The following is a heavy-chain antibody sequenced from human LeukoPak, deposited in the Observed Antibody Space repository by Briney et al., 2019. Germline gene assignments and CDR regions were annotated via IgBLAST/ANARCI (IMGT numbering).Heavy chain of an antibody. CDR3: AREGNAFDI. D-gene: IGHD3-10*01. V-gene: IGHV3-7*01. CDR2: MRQDGSDK. Sequence: GGSLSLSCAASGYTLSNHIISWVRQAPGKGLEWVANMRQDGSDKYYGDFVKGRFTISRDNAKNSLYLQMNNLRAEDTAVYYCAREGNAFDIWGQGTMVTVSS. J-gene: IGHJ3*02. CDR1: GYTLSNHI.